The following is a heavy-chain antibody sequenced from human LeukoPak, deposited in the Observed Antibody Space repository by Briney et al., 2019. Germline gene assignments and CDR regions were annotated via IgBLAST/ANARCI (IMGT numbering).Heavy chain of an antibody. V-gene: IGHV4-34*01. CDR1: GGSFSGYY. J-gene: IGHJ4*02. CDR3: TKGGRRDILTY. Sequence: PSETLSLTCAVYGGSFSGYYWSWIRQPPGKGLEWIGEINHSGSTNYNPSLKSRVTISVDTSKNQFSLKLSSVTAADTAVYYCTKGGRRDILTYWGQGILVTVSP. CDR2: INHSGST. D-gene: IGHD3-9*01.